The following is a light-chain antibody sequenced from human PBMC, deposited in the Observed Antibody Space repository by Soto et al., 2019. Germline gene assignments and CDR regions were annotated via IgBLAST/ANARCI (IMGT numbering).Light chain of an antibody. CDR3: QKYNSAPPVT. CDR1: QVINNY. J-gene: IGKJ3*01. Sequence: DIQMTQFPSSLSASVGDRVTISCRASQVINNYLAWYQQRPGKGPKLLIYGASTLQSGVPSRFSGSGSGTDFTLTIRSLQPEDVATYYCQKYNSAPPVTFGPGTTVHV. CDR2: GAS. V-gene: IGKV1-27*01.